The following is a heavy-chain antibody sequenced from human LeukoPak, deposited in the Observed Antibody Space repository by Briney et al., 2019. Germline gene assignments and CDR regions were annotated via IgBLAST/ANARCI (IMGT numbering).Heavy chain of an antibody. D-gene: IGHD6-13*01. J-gene: IGHJ4*02. CDR2: IYYSGST. V-gene: IGHV4-59*07. CDR1: GRHISSYY. CDR3: ARNLGGSSLVFDD. Sequence: RPSDTLSLTCSLSGRHISSYYWRWIQQPPGKGVEGIGYIYYSGSTNHKPPLKSRATISVDTSKNQFSLQLSSVTAADTAVYYCARNLGGSSLVFDDWGQGTLVTVSS.